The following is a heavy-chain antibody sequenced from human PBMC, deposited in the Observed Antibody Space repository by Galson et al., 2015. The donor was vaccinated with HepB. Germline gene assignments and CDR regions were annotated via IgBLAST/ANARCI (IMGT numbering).Heavy chain of an antibody. V-gene: IGHV3-53*01. CDR1: GFTVSFNY. CDR2: MYTGAST. D-gene: IGHD3-22*01. J-gene: IGHJ3*02. CDR3: ARHHDSSGYHFDAFDI. Sequence: SLRLSCAASGFTVSFNYMSWVRQAPGKGLEWVSVMYTGASTNYADSVKGRFTISRDNSKNTLYLQMNSLRAEDTAVYYCARHHDSSGYHFDAFDIWGQGTMVTVSS.